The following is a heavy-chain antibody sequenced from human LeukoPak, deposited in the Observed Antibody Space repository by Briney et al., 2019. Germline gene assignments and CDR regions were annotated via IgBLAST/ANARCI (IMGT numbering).Heavy chain of an antibody. V-gene: IGHV3-23*01. D-gene: IGHD7-27*01. J-gene: IGHJ4*02. CDR3: TQGSWGDD. CDR1: GFTFSTDD. Sequence: GGSLRLSCAASGFTFSTDDMTWVRQAPGKGPEWVSTITGGGNNPYYADSVKGRFTISRDNSKNTVYLQMNSLRAEDTAVYYCTQGSWGDDWGQGTLVTVSS. CDR2: ITGGGNNP.